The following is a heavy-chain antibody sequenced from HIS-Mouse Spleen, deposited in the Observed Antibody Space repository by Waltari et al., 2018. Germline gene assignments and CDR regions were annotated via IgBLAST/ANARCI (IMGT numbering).Heavy chain of an antibody. V-gene: IGHV4-39*07. D-gene: IGHD6-13*01. CDR3: AREIPYSSSWYDWYFDL. CDR1: GGSISSSSYY. Sequence: QLQLQESGPGLVKPSETLSLTCTVSGGSISSSSYYLGWIRQPPGKGLAWLERIYYSGSTYHNPSLKSRVTISVDTSKNQFSLKLSSVTAADTAVYYCAREIPYSSSWYDWYFDLWGRGTLVTVSS. CDR2: IYYSGST. J-gene: IGHJ2*01.